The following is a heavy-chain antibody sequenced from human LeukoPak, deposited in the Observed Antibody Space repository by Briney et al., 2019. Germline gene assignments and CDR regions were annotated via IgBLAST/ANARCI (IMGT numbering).Heavy chain of an antibody. CDR1: GGSISSYY. V-gene: IGHV4-59*08. CDR3: ARRCSSTSCSFDY. J-gene: IGHJ4*02. CDR2: IYYSGST. Sequence: SETLSLTCTVSGGSISSYYWSWIRQPPGRGLEGIGYIYYSGSTNYNPSLKSRVTISVDTSKNQFSLKLSSVTAADTAVYYCARRCSSTSCSFDYWGQGTLVTVSS. D-gene: IGHD2-2*01.